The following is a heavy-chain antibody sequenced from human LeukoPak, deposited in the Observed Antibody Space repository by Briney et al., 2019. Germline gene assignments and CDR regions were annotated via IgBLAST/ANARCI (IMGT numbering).Heavy chain of an antibody. D-gene: IGHD3-3*01. J-gene: IGHJ4*02. V-gene: IGHV1-69*05. Sequence: SVKVSCKASGGTFSSYAISLVRQAPGQGLEWMGRIIPIFGTANYAQKFQGRVTITTDESTSTAYMELSSLRSEDTAVYYCARGRFLEWLFLDYWGQGTLVTVSS. CDR3: ARGRFLEWLFLDY. CDR1: GGTFSSYA. CDR2: IIPIFGTA.